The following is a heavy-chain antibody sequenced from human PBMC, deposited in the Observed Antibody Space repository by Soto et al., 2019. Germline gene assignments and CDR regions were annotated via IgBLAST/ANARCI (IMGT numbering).Heavy chain of an antibody. J-gene: IGHJ6*02. Sequence: GGSLRLSCAASGFTFSSYSMNWVRQAPGKGLEWVSSISSSSSYIYYADSVKGRFTISRDNAKNSLYLQMNSLRDEDTAVYYCARDVTCWCVPREHYYGMDVWGQGTTVTVSS. CDR1: GFTFSSYS. CDR2: ISSSSSYI. D-gene: IGHD3-9*01. CDR3: ARDVTCWCVPREHYYGMDV. V-gene: IGHV3-21*01.